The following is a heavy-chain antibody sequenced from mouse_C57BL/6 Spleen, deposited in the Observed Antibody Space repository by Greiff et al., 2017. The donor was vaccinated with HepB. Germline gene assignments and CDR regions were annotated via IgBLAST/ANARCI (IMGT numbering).Heavy chain of an antibody. Sequence: VQLQQSGPELVKPGASVKISCKASGYAFSSSWMNWVKQRPGKGLEWIGRIYPGDGDTNYNGKFKGKATLTADKSSSTAYMQLSSLTSEDSAVYFCASWLLRYYAMDYWGQGTSVTVSS. D-gene: IGHD2-3*01. J-gene: IGHJ4*01. V-gene: IGHV1-82*01. CDR2: IYPGDGDT. CDR1: GYAFSSSW. CDR3: ASWLLRYYAMDY.